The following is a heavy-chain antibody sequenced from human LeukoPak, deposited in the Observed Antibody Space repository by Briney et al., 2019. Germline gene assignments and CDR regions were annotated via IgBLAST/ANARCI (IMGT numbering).Heavy chain of an antibody. Sequence: GGSLRLSCAASGFTFSSYGMHWVRQAPGKGLEWVAVISYDGSNKYYADSVKGRFTISRDNSKNTLYLQMNSLRAEDTAVYYCACNSGSYHSYYYYMDVWGKGTTVTVSS. V-gene: IGHV3-30*03. D-gene: IGHD1-26*01. CDR1: GFTFSSYG. CDR2: ISYDGSNK. CDR3: ACNSGSYHSYYYYMDV. J-gene: IGHJ6*03.